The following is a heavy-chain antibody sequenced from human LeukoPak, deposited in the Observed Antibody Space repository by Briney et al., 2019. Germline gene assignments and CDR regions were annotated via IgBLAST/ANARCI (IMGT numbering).Heavy chain of an antibody. CDR1: GGSISSYY. Sequence: SETLSLTCTVSGGSISSYYWSWIRQPAGKGLEWIGRIYTSGSTNYNPSLKSRVTMSVDTSKNQFSLKLSSVTAADTAVYYCARDWLVTAPLRHYYYYMDVWGKGTTVTISS. D-gene: IGHD2-21*02. J-gene: IGHJ6*03. CDR3: ARDWLVTAPLRHYYYYMDV. V-gene: IGHV4-4*07. CDR2: IYTSGST.